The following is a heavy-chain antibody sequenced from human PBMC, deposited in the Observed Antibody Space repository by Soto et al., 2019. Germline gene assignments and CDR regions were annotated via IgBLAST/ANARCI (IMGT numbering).Heavy chain of an antibody. D-gene: IGHD4-4*01. CDR1: GDSISSGGYY. CDR2: IYYTGST. Sequence: QVQLQESGPGLVKPSQTPSLTCTVSGDSISSGGYYWSWIRQHPGKGLEWIGYIYYTGSTYYNPSLKSRVSISVDTSKNQFSLKLTSVTAADTAVYYCARDQEVNYSNYGGTDNYYGMDVWGQGTTVTVSS. V-gene: IGHV4-31*03. J-gene: IGHJ6*02. CDR3: ARDQEVNYSNYGGTDNYYGMDV.